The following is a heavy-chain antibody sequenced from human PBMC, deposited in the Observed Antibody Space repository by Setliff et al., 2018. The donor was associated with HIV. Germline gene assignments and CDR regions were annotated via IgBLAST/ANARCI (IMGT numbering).Heavy chain of an antibody. Sequence: KSSETLSLTCTVSGDSISSNSWSWIRQPPGGGLEFIGYISYSGSTNYNPSLKGRITISVDTSKNRFSLKLMSVTAADTAVYYCARLRGLARIYFYYYMDVWGKGTTVTVSS. J-gene: IGHJ6*03. V-gene: IGHV4-59*01. CDR3: ARLRGLARIYFYYYMDV. CDR1: GDSISSNS. D-gene: IGHD3-9*01. CDR2: ISYSGST.